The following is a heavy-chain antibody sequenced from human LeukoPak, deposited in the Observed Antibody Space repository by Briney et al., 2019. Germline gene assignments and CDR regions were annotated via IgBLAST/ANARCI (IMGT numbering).Heavy chain of an antibody. V-gene: IGHV3-20*04. CDR3: ARDPTYDSSGY. J-gene: IGHJ4*02. D-gene: IGHD3-22*01. CDR1: AFTFDDYG. CDR2: INWNGGST. Sequence: PGGSLRLSCAASAFTFDDYGMSWVRKAPGKGLEWVSGINWNGGSTGYADSVKGRFTISRDNAKNSLYLQMNSLRAEDTALYYCARDPTYDSSGYWGQGTLVTVSS.